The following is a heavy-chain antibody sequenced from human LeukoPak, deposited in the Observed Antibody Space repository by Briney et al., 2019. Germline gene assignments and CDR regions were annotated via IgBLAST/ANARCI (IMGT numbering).Heavy chain of an antibody. CDR1: GGSISSGGYY. CDR2: IYYSGST. CDR3: ARGSYGGGNSEARDAFDI. J-gene: IGHJ3*02. Sequence: PSQTLSLTCTVSGGSISSGGYYWSWIRQPPGKGLEWIGYIYYSGSTYYNPSLKSRVTISVDTSKNQFSLKLSSVTAADTAVYYCARGSYGGGNSEARDAFDIWGQGTMVTVSS. V-gene: IGHV4-30-4*01. D-gene: IGHD4-23*01.